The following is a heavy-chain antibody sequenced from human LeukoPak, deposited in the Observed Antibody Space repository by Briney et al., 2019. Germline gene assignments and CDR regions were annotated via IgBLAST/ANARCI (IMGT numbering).Heavy chain of an antibody. D-gene: IGHD2-15*01. CDR1: GYTFTRYY. CDR3: ARGYCSGGSCYSPFDY. CDR2: INPNSGGT. V-gene: IGHV1-2*04. J-gene: IGHJ4*02. Sequence: GASVKVSCKASGYTFTRYYMHWVRQAPAQGLEWMGWINPNSGGTNYAQKFQGWVTMTRDTSISTAYMELSRLRSDDTAVYYCARGYCSGGSCYSPFDYWGQGTLVTVSS.